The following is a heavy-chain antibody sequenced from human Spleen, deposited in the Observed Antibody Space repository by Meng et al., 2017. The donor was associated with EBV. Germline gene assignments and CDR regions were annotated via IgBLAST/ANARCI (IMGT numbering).Heavy chain of an antibody. Sequence: QVQLVQSGAEVKKPGASVRVSCKASGYTFTDHYIHWVRQAPGQGFERMGILNPSGYTINYAQKFQGRITMTRDTSTSTVYMELSSLRSEDTAVYYCAREREPHCSGDRCYYFDNWGQGTLVTVSS. V-gene: IGHV1-46*01. CDR2: LNPSGYTI. CDR3: AREREPHCSGDRCYYFDN. CDR1: GYTFTDHY. J-gene: IGHJ4*02. D-gene: IGHD2-15*01.